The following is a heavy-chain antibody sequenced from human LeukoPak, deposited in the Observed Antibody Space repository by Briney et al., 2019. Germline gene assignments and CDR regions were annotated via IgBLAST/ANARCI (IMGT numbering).Heavy chain of an antibody. V-gene: IGHV1-24*01. D-gene: IGHD1-26*01. Sequence: GASVKVSCKVSGYTLTELSMHWVRQAPGKGLEWMGGFDPEDGETIYAQKFQGRVTMTEDTSTDTAYMELSSLRSEDTAVYYCATDGNGRRYAFDIWGQETMVTVSS. CDR1: GYTLTELS. CDR3: ATDGNGRRYAFDI. CDR2: FDPEDGET. J-gene: IGHJ3*02.